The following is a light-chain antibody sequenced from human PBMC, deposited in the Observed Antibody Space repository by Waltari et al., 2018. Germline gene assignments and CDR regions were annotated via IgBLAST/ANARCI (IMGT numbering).Light chain of an antibody. CDR2: QGT. CDR1: NDAVATSDM. CDR3: CSYAGTWL. V-gene: IGLV2-23*01. Sequence: QSALTQPASLSASPGQSITISCPATNDAVATSDMFSWYQQHPGRDPKLLIFQGTKRPSEVSGRFSGSKFADTASLTISGLQPEDEADYYCCSYAGTWLFGGGTKVTVL. J-gene: IGLJ3*02.